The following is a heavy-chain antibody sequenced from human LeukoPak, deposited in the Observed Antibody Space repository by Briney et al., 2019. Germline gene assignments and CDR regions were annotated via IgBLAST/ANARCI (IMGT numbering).Heavy chain of an antibody. CDR3: ARERAANQDWVEFDP. Sequence: GGSLRLSCAASGFTFSSYSMNWVRQAPGKGLEWVGLIRDSGEAFYADFARGRFAISRDESENTFYLRMNSLRVEDTAVYFCARERAANQDWVEFDPWGQGTPVIVSS. CDR2: IRDSGEA. CDR1: GFTFSSYS. J-gene: IGHJ5*02. V-gene: IGHV3-66*03. D-gene: IGHD3/OR15-3a*01.